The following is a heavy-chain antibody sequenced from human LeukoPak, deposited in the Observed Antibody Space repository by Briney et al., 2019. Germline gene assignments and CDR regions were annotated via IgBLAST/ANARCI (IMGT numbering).Heavy chain of an antibody. D-gene: IGHD5-18*01. J-gene: IGHJ4*02. CDR2: IYPGDSDT. V-gene: IGHV5-51*01. Sequence: PGESLKISCKGSGYSFTSYWIGWVRQMPGKGLEWMGIIYPGDSDTRYSPSFQGQVTISADKSISTAYLQWSSLKASDTAMYYCARHEVEAAMVNHFDYWGQGTLVTVSS. CDR3: ARHEVEAAMVNHFDY. CDR1: GYSFTSYW.